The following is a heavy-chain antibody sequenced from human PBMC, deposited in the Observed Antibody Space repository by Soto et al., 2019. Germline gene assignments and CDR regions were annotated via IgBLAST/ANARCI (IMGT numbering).Heavy chain of an antibody. CDR1: GGSFSGYY. V-gene: IGHV4-34*01. Sequence: SETLSLTCAVYGGSFSGYYGTWIRQPPGKGLEWIGEIHHSGSTSYNPPLKSRVSISVDMSKNQFSLRLSSVTAADTAVYYCATPRKNFYYYGMDVWGQGTTVTVSS. CDR3: ATPRKNFYYYGMDV. CDR2: IHHSGST. J-gene: IGHJ6*02.